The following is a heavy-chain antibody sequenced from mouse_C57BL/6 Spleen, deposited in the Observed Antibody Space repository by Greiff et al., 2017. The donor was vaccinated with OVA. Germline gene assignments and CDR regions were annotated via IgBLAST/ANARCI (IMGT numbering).Heavy chain of an antibody. CDR1: GFSLTSYG. D-gene: IGHD1-1*01. CDR2: IWSGGST. Sequence: QVQLQQSGPGLVQPSQSLSITCTVSGFSLTSYGVHWVRQSPGKGLEWLGVIWSGGSTDYNAAFISRLSISKDNSKSHVFFKMNSLQADDTAIYYCARNRITTVVAPYWYFDVWGTGTTVTVSS. CDR3: ARNRITTVVAPYWYFDV. J-gene: IGHJ1*03. V-gene: IGHV2-2*01.